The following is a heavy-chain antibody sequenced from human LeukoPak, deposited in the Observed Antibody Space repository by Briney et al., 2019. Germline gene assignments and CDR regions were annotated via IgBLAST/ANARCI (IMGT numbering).Heavy chain of an antibody. J-gene: IGHJ3*02. CDR2: ITWNSGTT. D-gene: IGHD3/OR15-3a*01. CDR1: GFTFDDHG. V-gene: IGHV3-20*04. Sequence: GGSLRLSCAASGFTFDDHGMNWVRQAPGKGLEWVSGITWNSGTTGYADSVRGRFTISRDNSKNTLYLQMNSLRAEDTAVYYCTKKTGLVIPSDAFDIWGQGTMVTVSS. CDR3: TKKTGLVIPSDAFDI.